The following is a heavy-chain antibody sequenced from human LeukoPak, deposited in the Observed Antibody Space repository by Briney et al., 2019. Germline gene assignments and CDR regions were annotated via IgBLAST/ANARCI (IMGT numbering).Heavy chain of an antibody. CDR3: ARVFGIPI. Sequence: GRSLRLSCAASGFTFSSYAMHWVRQAPGKGLEWVAVISYDGSNKYYADSVKGRFTISRDNSKNTLYLQMNSLRAEDTAVYYCARVFGIPIWGQGTMVTVSS. V-gene: IGHV3-30-3*01. CDR2: ISYDGSNK. J-gene: IGHJ3*02. CDR1: GFTFSSYA. D-gene: IGHD3-3*01.